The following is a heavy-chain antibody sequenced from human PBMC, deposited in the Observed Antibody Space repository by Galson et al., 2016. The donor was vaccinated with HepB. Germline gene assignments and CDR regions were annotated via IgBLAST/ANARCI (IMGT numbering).Heavy chain of an antibody. V-gene: IGHV1-69*13. D-gene: IGHD3-9*01. CDR1: GYTFTRYG. CDR2: IIPLFGTT. CDR3: ARNLLFDWLSRADFDY. Sequence: SVKVSCKASGYTFTRYGISWVRQAPGQGLEWMGGIIPLFGTTDYAKKFQGRITITADGSTSTAFMVLANLRSEDTAVYYCARNLLFDWLSRADFDYWGQGTLVTVSS. J-gene: IGHJ4*02.